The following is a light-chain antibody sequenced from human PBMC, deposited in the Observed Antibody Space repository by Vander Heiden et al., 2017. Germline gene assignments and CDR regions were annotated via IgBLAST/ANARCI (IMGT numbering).Light chain of an antibody. CDR3: SSYAGDKFYL. Sequence: QSALTQPPSASGSPGQSVTISCTGTSSDVGGYHYVCWYQQHPGKAPRLLIYEVTKRPSGVPDRFSGSKSGNTASLTVSGLQAEDEADYYCSSYAGDKFYLFGTGTKVTVL. CDR2: EVT. CDR1: SSDVGGYHY. J-gene: IGLJ1*01. V-gene: IGLV2-8*01.